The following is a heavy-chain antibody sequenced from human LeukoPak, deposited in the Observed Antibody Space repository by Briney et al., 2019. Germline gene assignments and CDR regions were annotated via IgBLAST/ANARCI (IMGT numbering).Heavy chain of an antibody. CDR2: IGGSGGTT. V-gene: IGHV3-23*01. Sequence: GGSLRLSCTASGFTFSSYAMSWVRQAPGKGLEWVSTIGGSGGTTYYADSVKGRFTISRDNSKNTLYLQMDTLRAEDTAVYYCAKVTSFWGQGALVTVSS. J-gene: IGHJ4*02. CDR3: AKVTSF. CDR1: GFTFSSYA. D-gene: IGHD1/OR15-1a*01.